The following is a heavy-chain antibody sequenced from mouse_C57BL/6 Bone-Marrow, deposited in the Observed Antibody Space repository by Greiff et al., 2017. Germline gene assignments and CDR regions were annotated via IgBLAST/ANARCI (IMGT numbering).Heavy chain of an antibody. CDR1: GFNIKDDY. CDR2: IDPESGDT. J-gene: IGHJ2*01. CDR3: THYYFGSYYFDF. D-gene: IGHD1-1*01. V-gene: IGHV14-4*01. Sequence: VQLQQSGAELVRPGASVKLSCTASGFNIKDDYMHWVKQRPEQGLEWIGWIDPESGDTEYASKFQGKATITADTSSNTAYLHLSSLTSEDTAVYYCTHYYFGSYYFDFWGQGTTLTVSS.